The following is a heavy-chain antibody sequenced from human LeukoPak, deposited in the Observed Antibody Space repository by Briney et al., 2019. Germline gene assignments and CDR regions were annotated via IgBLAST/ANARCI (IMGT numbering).Heavy chain of an antibody. J-gene: IGHJ2*01. CDR3: ARESSAELLRNWYFDL. CDR1: GYTFTGYY. D-gene: IGHD2-15*01. Sequence: ASVKVSCKASGYTFTGYYMHWVRQPPGQGLEGMGWINPNSGGTNYAQKFQGRVTMTRDTSISTAYMELSRLRSDDTAVYYCARESSAELLRNWYFDLWGRGTLVIVSS. V-gene: IGHV1-2*02. CDR2: INPNSGGT.